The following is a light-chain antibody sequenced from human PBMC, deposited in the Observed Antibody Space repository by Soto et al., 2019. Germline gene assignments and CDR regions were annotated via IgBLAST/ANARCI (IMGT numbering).Light chain of an antibody. CDR3: QKYNSAPSLT. CDR2: AAS. V-gene: IGKV1-27*01. Sequence: DIQMTQSPSSLSASVGDRVIITCRASQGISNYLAWYQQRPGEVPKLLIYAASTLQSGVPSRFSGSGSGTDFTLTISSLQPEDVATYYCQKYNSAPSLTCGGGTKVEIK. CDR1: QGISNY. J-gene: IGKJ4*01.